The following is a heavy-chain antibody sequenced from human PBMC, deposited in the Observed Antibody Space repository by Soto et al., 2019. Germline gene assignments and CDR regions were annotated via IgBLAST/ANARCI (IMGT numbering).Heavy chain of an antibody. Sequence: QVHLVQSGAEVKKPGASVKVSCQGSGYAFTTYGITWVRQAPGQGLEWMGWNSAHNGNTNYAQKLQGRVTVTRDTSTSTAYMELRSLRYDDTAVYYCARGRYGDYWGQGALVTVSS. D-gene: IGHD1-1*01. CDR1: GYAFTTYG. J-gene: IGHJ4*02. CDR3: ARGRYGDY. V-gene: IGHV1-18*01. CDR2: NSAHNGNT.